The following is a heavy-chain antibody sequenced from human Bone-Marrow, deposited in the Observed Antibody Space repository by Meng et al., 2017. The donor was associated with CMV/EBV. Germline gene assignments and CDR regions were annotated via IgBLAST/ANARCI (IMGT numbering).Heavy chain of an antibody. V-gene: IGHV4-34*01. CDR3: ARGDYGDDY. J-gene: IGHJ4*02. CDR2: INHSGST. Sequence: SETLSLTCAVYGGSFSGYYWSWIRQPPGKGLEWIGEINHSGSTNYNPSLKSRVTISVDTSKNQFSLKQSSVTAADTAVYYCARGDYGDDYWGQGTLVTVSS. CDR1: GGSFSGYY. D-gene: IGHD4-17*01.